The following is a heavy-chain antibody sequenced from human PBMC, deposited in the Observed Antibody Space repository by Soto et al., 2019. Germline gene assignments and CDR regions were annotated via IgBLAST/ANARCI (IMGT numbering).Heavy chain of an antibody. J-gene: IGHJ4*02. CDR3: ARDPESFDY. CDR1: GYTFTSYG. Sequence: QVQLVQSGAEVKKPGASVKVSCKASGYTFTSYGISWVRQAPGQGLEWMGWISAHNGNTKYVQKLQGRVTMTTDTTTSTADMELRSLRSDDTAVYYCARDPESFDYWGQGTLVTVSS. V-gene: IGHV1-18*01. CDR2: ISAHNGNT.